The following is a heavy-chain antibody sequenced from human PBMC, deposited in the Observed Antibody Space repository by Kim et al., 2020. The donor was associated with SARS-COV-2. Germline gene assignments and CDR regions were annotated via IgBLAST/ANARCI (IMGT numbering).Heavy chain of an antibody. CDR1: GFTFSNYA. CDR3: AKSNAIFGYGKGWGSFD. Sequence: GGSLRLSCGASGFTFSNYAMHWVRQAPGKGLEWVAVISYDGSIKYYADSVKGHFTVSRDWSKNTVYLHMRSLRHEDTALYYCAKSNAIFGYGKGWGSFD. D-gene: IGHD3-16*01. CDR2: ISYDGSIK. J-gene: IGHJ3*01. V-gene: IGHV3-30*18.